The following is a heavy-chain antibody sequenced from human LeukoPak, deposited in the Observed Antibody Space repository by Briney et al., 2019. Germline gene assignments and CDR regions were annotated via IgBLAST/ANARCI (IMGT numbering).Heavy chain of an antibody. Sequence: QAGGSLRLSCAASGFTFSSYNMNWVRQAPGQGLEWVSYISSTGTGIYYADSVKGRFTISRDNAKNSLYLQMNSLRAEDRAVYYCARDPTSKRGNSWVVRFDYWGQGTLVTVSS. CDR1: GFTFSSYN. V-gene: IGHV3-48*04. CDR2: ISSTGTGI. J-gene: IGHJ4*02. D-gene: IGHD4-23*01. CDR3: ARDPTSKRGNSWVVRFDY.